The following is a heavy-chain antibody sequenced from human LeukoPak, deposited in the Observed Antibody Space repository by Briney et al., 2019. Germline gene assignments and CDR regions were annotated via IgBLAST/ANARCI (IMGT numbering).Heavy chain of an antibody. V-gene: IGHV3-9*01. CDR2: ISWNSGSI. CDR1: GFTFDDYA. J-gene: IGHJ5*02. Sequence: GRSLRLSCAASGFTFDDYAMHWVRQAPGKGLEWVSGISWNSGSIGYADSVKGRFTISRDNAKNSLYLQVNSLRAEDTALYYCAKARESYYTGNWFDPWGQGTLVTVSS. CDR3: AKARESYYTGNWFDP. D-gene: IGHD3-10*01.